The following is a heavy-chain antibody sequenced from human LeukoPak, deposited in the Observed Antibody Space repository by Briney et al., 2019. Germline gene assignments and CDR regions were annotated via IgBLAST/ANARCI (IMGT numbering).Heavy chain of an antibody. V-gene: IGHV3-11*01. CDR1: GFTFSDYY. D-gene: IGHD3-3*01. Sequence: GGSLRLSCAASGFTFSDYYMSWIRQAPGKGLEWVSYISSSGSTIYYADSVKGRFTISRDNAKNSLYLQMNSLRAEDTAVYYCARGGRGITIFGVVSRNWFDPWGQGTLVTVSS. CDR3: ARGGRGITIFGVVSRNWFDP. CDR2: ISSSGSTI. J-gene: IGHJ5*02.